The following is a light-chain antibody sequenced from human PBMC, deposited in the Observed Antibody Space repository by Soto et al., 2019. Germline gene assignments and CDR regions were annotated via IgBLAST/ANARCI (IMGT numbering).Light chain of an antibody. CDR1: QGIRND. J-gene: IGKJ1*01. Sequence: AIQMTQSPSSLSASVGDRVTITCRASQGIRNDLGWYQQKAGKAPKLLIYAASSLQRGVPSRFSGSGSGTDFTLTISSLQPEHFATYYCLQDYNYPWTFGQGTKVEIK. CDR2: AAS. V-gene: IGKV1-6*01. CDR3: LQDYNYPWT.